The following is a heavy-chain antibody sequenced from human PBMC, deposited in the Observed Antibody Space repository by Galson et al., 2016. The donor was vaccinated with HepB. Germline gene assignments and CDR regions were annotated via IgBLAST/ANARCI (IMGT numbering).Heavy chain of an antibody. D-gene: IGHD2-8*01. J-gene: IGHJ5*02. CDR1: GFTFSNFW. CDR2: IDIDGSGI. V-gene: IGHV3-74*01. Sequence: SLRLSCAVSGFTFSNFWMHWVRQAPGKGLVWVARIDIDGSGIRYAESVKGRFTISRDNAKHTLYLQMDSLRVDDTAVYYCIRDWRNGAYDRWGQGTLVTVAS. CDR3: IRDWRNGAYDR.